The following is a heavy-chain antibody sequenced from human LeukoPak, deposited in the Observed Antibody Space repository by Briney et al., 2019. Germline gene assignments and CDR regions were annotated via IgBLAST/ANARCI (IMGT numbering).Heavy chain of an antibody. D-gene: IGHD3-10*01. Sequence: GGSLRLSCVASGFIFSKHWMHWVRQAPGKGLVWVSRLNLDGSTTSYADSVKGRFTISRDNAKNTLYLQMNSLRVDDTGVYYCARESSGSSWGWGQGTLVTVSS. CDR2: LNLDGSTT. CDR1: GFIFSKHW. J-gene: IGHJ4*02. V-gene: IGHV3-74*01. CDR3: ARESSGSSWG.